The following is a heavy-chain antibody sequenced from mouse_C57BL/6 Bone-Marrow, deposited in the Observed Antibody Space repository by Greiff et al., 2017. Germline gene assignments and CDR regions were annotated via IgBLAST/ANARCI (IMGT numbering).Heavy chain of an antibody. CDR2: ISDGGSYT. CDR3: ARDMITPYAMDY. V-gene: IGHV5-4*01. D-gene: IGHD2-4*01. Sequence: EVKLVESGGGLVKPGGSLKLSCAASGFTFSSYAMSWVRQTPEKRLEWVATISDGGSYTYYPDNVKGRFTISRDNAKNNLYLQMSHLKSEDTAMYYCARDMITPYAMDYWGQGTSVTVSS. CDR1: GFTFSSYA. J-gene: IGHJ4*01.